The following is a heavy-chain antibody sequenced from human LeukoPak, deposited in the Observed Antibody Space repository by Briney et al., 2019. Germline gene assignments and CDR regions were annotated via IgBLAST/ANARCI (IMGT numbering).Heavy chain of an antibody. D-gene: IGHD2-2*01. CDR1: GFTFSSYG. J-gene: IGHJ4*02. Sequence: GGSMRLCCAASGFTFSSYGMHWVRQAPGKGLEWVAFIRYDGSNKYYADSVKGRFTISRDNSKNTLYLQMNSLRAEDTAVYYCARDGTYCSSTSCQEDYWGQGTLVTVSS. CDR2: IRYDGSNK. V-gene: IGHV3-30*02. CDR3: ARDGTYCSSTSCQEDY.